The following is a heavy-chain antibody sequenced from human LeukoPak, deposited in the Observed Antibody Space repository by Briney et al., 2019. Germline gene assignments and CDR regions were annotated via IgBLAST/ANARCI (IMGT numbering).Heavy chain of an antibody. V-gene: IGHV3-30*02. J-gene: IGHJ4*02. Sequence: GGSLRLSCAASGFSFSTFVMHWVRQAPGKGLEWVAVIRPDGSHISYVDPVKGRFTISRDNSKNTLYLQVNSLRAEDTAVYYCAKGGKWDVTPFDYWGQGTLVTVSS. D-gene: IGHD1-26*01. CDR3: AKGGKWDVTPFDY. CDR1: GFSFSTFV. CDR2: IRPDGSHI.